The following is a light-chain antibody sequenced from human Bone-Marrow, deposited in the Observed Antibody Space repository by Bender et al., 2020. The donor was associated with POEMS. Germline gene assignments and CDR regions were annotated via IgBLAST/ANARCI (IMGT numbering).Light chain of an antibody. CDR2: YVS. V-gene: IGLV2-14*01. CDR1: SSDVGGYNY. CDR3: SSYTSSSFVV. J-gene: IGLJ2*01. Sequence: QSALTQPASVSGSPGQSITISCTGTSSDVGGYNYVSWYQQHPGKVPKLIIYYVSDRASGVSYRFSGSKSGNTASLTISGLQAEDEADYYCSSYTSSSFVVFGGGTKLTVL.